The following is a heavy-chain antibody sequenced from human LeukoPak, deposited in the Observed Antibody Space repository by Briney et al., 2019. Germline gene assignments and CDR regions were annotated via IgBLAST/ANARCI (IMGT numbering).Heavy chain of an antibody. CDR3: AKEFLPLSSLGELSLLD. Sequence: GGSLRLSCAASGFTFSSYAMSWVRQAPGKGLEWVSAISGSGGSTYYADSVKGRFTISRDNSKNTLYLQINSLRAEDTALYYCAKEFLPLSSLGELSLLDWGQGTLVTVSS. D-gene: IGHD3-16*02. CDR1: GFTFSSYA. V-gene: IGHV3-23*01. J-gene: IGHJ4*02. CDR2: ISGSGGST.